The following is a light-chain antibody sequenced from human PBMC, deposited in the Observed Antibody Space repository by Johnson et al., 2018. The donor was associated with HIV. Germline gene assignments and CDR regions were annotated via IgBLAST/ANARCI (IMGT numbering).Light chain of an antibody. CDR1: SSNIGNNY. Sequence: AVLTQPPSVSAAPGQKVTISCSGSSSNIGNNYVSWYQQLPGTAPKLLIYDNNKRPSGIPDRFSGSKSGTSATLGITGLQTGDEADYYCGTWDSSLSARYVFGTGTKVTVL. J-gene: IGLJ1*01. CDR2: DNN. V-gene: IGLV1-51*01. CDR3: GTWDSSLSARYV.